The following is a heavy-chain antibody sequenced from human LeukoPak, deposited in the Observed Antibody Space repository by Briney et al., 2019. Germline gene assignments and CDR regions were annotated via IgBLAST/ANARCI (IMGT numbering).Heavy chain of an antibody. CDR3: ARQPCSGGSCQYYYGMDV. Sequence: SETLSLTCTVSGGSTSSYYWSWIRQPPGKGLEWIGYIYYSGSTNYNPSLKSRVTISVDTSKNQFSLKLSSVTAADTAVYYCARQPCSGGSCQYYYGMDVWGQGTTVTVSS. CDR2: IYYSGST. J-gene: IGHJ6*02. CDR1: GGSTSSYY. V-gene: IGHV4-59*08. D-gene: IGHD2-15*01.